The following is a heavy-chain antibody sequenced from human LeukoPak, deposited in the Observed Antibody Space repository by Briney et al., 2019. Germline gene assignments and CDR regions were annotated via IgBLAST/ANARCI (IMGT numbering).Heavy chain of an antibody. J-gene: IGHJ4*02. CDR3: AKMAAAGREIPLVDY. CDR2: ISGSGGST. Sequence: GGSLRLSCAASGFTFSSYAMSWVRQAPGKGLERVSAISGSGGSTYYADSVKGRFTISRDNSKNTLYLQMNSLRAEDTAVYYCAKMAAAGREIPLVDYWGQGTLVTVSS. V-gene: IGHV3-23*01. D-gene: IGHD6-13*01. CDR1: GFTFSSYA.